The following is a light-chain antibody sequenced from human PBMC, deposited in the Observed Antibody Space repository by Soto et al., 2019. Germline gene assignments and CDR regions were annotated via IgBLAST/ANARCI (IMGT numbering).Light chain of an antibody. CDR3: QHTYSPPWT. Sequence: DIQRAQSPSSSSASIGDRVVIDCLASQSLGTYLNWHQQKPGKAPDLLIYAASTLHSGVPSRFSGDGSGKNFTLTITSLQPEDSALYYCQHTYSPPWTFGLGTKVDIK. CDR1: QSLGTY. J-gene: IGKJ1*01. V-gene: IGKV1-39*01. CDR2: AAS.